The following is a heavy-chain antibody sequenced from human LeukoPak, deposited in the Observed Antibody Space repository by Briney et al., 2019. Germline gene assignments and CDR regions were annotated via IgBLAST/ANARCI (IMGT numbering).Heavy chain of an antibody. CDR3: ARDLSSGWTPWGY. CDR2: ISADNGNT. CDR1: GYTFTSDG. Sequence: ASVKVSCKASGYTFTSDGISWVRQAPGQGLEWMGWISADNGNTNYAQKLQGRVTMTTDTSTSTAYMELRSLSSDDPAVYYCARDLSSGWTPWGYWGQGTLVTVSS. V-gene: IGHV1-18*01. J-gene: IGHJ4*02. D-gene: IGHD6-19*01.